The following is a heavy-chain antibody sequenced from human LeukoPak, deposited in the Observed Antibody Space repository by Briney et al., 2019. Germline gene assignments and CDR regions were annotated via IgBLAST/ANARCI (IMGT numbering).Heavy chain of an antibody. D-gene: IGHD3-3*01. V-gene: IGHV1-69*10. CDR2: FIPILGTA. Sequence: GASVKVSCKASGYTFTNYGISWVRQAPGQGLEWMGVFIPILGTANSTQKFQDRVTITADISTNTVYMELSSLRSEDTAVYFCAGIPVFGVVLHQEPVWGKGTTVTVSS. J-gene: IGHJ6*04. CDR3: AGIPVFGVVLHQEPV. CDR1: GYTFTNYG.